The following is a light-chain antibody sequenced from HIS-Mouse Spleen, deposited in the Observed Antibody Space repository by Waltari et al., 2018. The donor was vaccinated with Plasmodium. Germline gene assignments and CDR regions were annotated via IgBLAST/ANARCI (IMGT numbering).Light chain of an antibody. Sequence: QSALTQPASVSGSPGQSITISCTGTSSDVGSYNLVSWYQQHPGKAPKLVISEGGKRPSGVSNLFSGAKSGNTASLTISGLQAEDEADYYCCSYAGSSTWVFGGGTKLTVL. CDR3: CSYAGSSTWV. J-gene: IGLJ3*02. CDR2: EGG. CDR1: SSDVGSYNL. V-gene: IGLV2-23*01.